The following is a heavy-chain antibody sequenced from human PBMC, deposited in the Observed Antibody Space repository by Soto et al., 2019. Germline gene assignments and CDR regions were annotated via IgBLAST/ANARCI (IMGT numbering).Heavy chain of an antibody. Sequence: GGSLRLSCAASGFTFSSYGMHWVRQAPGKGLEWVLVICCNSGSIVYAVSVKGRFTISRDNAKYSLYLQMNSLRAEDTALYYCAKDIMIGYSSRAPGEYAFDIWGQGTMVTVSS. J-gene: IGHJ3*02. D-gene: IGHD6-13*01. V-gene: IGHV3-9*01. CDR2: ICCNSGSI. CDR3: AKDIMIGYSSRAPGEYAFDI. CDR1: GFTFSSYG.